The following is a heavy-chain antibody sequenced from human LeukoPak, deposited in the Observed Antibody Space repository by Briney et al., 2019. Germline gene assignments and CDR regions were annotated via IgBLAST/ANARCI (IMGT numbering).Heavy chain of an antibody. CDR1: GGTFSSYA. CDR2: IIPIFGTA. D-gene: IGHD3-22*01. V-gene: IGHV1-69*13. CDR3: ARENPYYYDSSGYYYAGN. J-gene: IGHJ4*02. Sequence: SVKVSCKASGGTFSSYAISWVRQAPGQGLEWMGGIIPIFGTANYAQKFQGRVTITADESTSTAYMELSSLRSEDTAVYYCARENPYYYDSSGYYYAGNWGQGTLVTVSS.